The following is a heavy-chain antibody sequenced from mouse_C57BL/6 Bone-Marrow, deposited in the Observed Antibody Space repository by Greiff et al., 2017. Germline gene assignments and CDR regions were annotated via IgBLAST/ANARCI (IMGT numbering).Heavy chain of an antibody. CDR1: GFNIKDDY. CDR2: IDPENGDT. CDR3: TTHDGYYLYYFDY. J-gene: IGHJ2*01. V-gene: IGHV14-4*01. Sequence: VQLQQSGAELVRPGASVKLSCTASGFNIKDDYMHWVRQRPEQGLEWIGWIDPENGDTEYASKFQGKANRTASTTTKTAYLQHSSLTSEDTAVYYCTTHDGYYLYYFDYWGQGTTLTVSS. D-gene: IGHD2-3*01.